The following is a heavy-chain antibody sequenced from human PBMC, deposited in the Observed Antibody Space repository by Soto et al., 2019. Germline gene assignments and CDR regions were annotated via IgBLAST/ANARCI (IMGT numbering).Heavy chain of an antibody. Sequence: SETLSLTCTVSGGSISSSSYYWGWIRQPPGKGLEWIGSIYYSGNTYYNPSLKSRVTISVDTSKNQFSLKLISVTAADTAVYYCAGALGYCSSTSCSRDYYYYAMDVWGQGTTVTVSS. CDR1: GGSISSSSYY. CDR3: AGALGYCSSTSCSRDYYYYAMDV. D-gene: IGHD2-2*01. J-gene: IGHJ6*02. CDR2: IYYSGNT. V-gene: IGHV4-39*01.